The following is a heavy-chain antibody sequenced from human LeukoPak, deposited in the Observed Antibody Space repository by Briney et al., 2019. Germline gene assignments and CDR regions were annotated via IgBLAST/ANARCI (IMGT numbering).Heavy chain of an antibody. D-gene: IGHD6-13*01. CDR3: ARIGAGSSRDY. CDR2: IVGSSST. Sequence: GGSLRLSCAASGLTFSNFAMTRVRQAPGKGLEWVSSIVGSSSTYYADSLKGRFTISRDNAKNSLYLQMNSLRAEDTAVYYCARIGAGSSRDYWGQGTLVTVSS. CDR1: GLTFSNFA. J-gene: IGHJ4*02. V-gene: IGHV3-21*01.